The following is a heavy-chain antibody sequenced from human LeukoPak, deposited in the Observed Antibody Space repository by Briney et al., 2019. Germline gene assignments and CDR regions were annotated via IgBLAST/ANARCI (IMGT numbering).Heavy chain of an antibody. CDR3: ARLTMVRGVIAAYWFDP. V-gene: IGHV1-69*13. D-gene: IGHD3-10*01. CDR1: GGTFSSYA. CDR2: IIPIFGTA. Sequence: GASVKVSCKASGGTFSSYAISWVRQAPGQGLEWMGGIIPIFGTANYAQKFQGRVTITADESTSTAYMELSSLRSEDTAVYYCARLTMVRGVIAAYWFDPWGQGTLVTVSS. J-gene: IGHJ5*02.